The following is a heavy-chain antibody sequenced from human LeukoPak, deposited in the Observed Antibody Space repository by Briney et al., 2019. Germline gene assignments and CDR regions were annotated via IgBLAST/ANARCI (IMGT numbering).Heavy chain of an antibody. V-gene: IGHV3-23*01. CDR1: GFTFSSYA. D-gene: IGHD6-6*01. CDR3: AKDRTQYSSSFRN. Sequence: GGSLLLSCAASGFTFSSYAMSWVRQAPGKGLEWVSAISCSGGSTYYADSVKGRFTISRDNSKNTLYLQMNSLRAEDTAVYYCAKDRTQYSSSFRNWGQGTLVTVSS. CDR2: ISCSGGST. J-gene: IGHJ4*02.